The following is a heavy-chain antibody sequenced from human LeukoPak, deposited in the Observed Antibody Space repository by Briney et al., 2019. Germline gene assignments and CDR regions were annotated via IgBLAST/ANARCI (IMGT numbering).Heavy chain of an antibody. J-gene: IGHJ4*02. Sequence: GGSLRLSCAVSGFTFDDYAMHWVRQAPGKGLEWVSGISWNSGSIGYADSVKGRFTISRDNAKNSLYLLMNSLRAEDTALYYCAAFAYCGGDCYPSFDYWGQGTLVTVSS. CDR3: AAFAYCGGDCYPSFDY. CDR1: GFTFDDYA. V-gene: IGHV3-9*01. CDR2: ISWNSGSI. D-gene: IGHD2-21*02.